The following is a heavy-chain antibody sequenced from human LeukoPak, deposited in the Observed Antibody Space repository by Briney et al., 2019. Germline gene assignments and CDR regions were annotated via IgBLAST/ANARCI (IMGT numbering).Heavy chain of an antibody. CDR3: AKESHDSSGYHFDD. J-gene: IGHJ4*02. V-gene: IGHV3-23*01. D-gene: IGHD3-22*01. CDR2: ISGSSGST. CDR1: GFIFSTYA. Sequence: GGSLRLSXAASGFIFSTYAMSWVRQAPGKGLEWVSTISGSSGSTDYADSVRGRFTISRDNSKNTLYLQMNSLRAEDTAVYYCAKESHDSSGYHFDDWGQGTLVTVSS.